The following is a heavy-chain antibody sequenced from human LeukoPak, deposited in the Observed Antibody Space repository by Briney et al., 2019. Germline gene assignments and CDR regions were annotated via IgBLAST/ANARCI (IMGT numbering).Heavy chain of an antibody. Sequence: PSETLSLTCAVYGGSFSGYYWSWIRQPPGKGLEWIGEINHSGSTNYNPSLKSRVTISVDTSKNQFSLKLSPVTAADTAVYYCARYKLEARQLLSVHYYYYYMDVWGKGTTVTISS. CDR3: ARYKLEARQLLSVHYYYYYMDV. CDR1: GGSFSGYY. J-gene: IGHJ6*03. CDR2: INHSGST. D-gene: IGHD2-2*01. V-gene: IGHV4-34*01.